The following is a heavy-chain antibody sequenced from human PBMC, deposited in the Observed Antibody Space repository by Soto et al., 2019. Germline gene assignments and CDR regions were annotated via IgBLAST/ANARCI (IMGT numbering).Heavy chain of an antibody. CDR2: ISPYNGNT. CDR1: GYTFTSYG. J-gene: IGHJ3*02. CDR3: ARDDYYYDSSGFSLDAFDM. Sequence: QVQLAQSGDEVKKPGASVKVSCKASGYTFTSYGFSWVRQVPGQGLEWMGWISPYNGNTNYIQKIQGRVTISTDPSTSTAYMELRSLRSDDTAVYYCARDDYYYDSSGFSLDAFDMWGQGTMVTVSS. V-gene: IGHV1-18*01. D-gene: IGHD3-22*01.